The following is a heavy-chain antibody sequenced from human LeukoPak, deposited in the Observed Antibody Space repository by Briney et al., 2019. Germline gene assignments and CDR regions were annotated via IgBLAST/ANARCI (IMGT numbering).Heavy chain of an antibody. J-gene: IGHJ4*02. CDR1: GFTFSSYS. Sequence: GGSLRLTCAASGFTFSSYSMNWVRQAAGKGLEWVSSISSSSSYIYYADSVKGRFTISRDNAKNSLYLQMNSQRAEDTAVYYCARSEDYDILTGYAADFDYWGQGTLATVTS. V-gene: IGHV3-21*01. CDR2: ISSSSSYI. CDR3: ARSEDYDILTGYAADFDY. D-gene: IGHD3-9*01.